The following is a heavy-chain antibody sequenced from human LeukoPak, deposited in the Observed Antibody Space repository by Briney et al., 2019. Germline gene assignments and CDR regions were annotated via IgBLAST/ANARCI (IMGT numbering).Heavy chain of an antibody. V-gene: IGHV3-23*01. Sequence: GGSLRLSCAASGFTFSSYAMSWVRQAPGKGLEWVSAISGRGVSTYGDSVKGRFTISRDSSKSTLYLQMNSLRGEDTAIYYCAKAVQEYYGIPVDWGQGTLVTVSS. CDR1: GFTFSSYA. CDR2: ISGRGVST. CDR3: AKAVQEYYGIPVD. D-gene: IGHD6-19*01. J-gene: IGHJ4*02.